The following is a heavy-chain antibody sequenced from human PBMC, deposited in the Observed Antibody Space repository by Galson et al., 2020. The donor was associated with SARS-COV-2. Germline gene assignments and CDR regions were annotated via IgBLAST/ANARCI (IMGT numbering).Heavy chain of an antibody. CDR1: GGSFSGYY. V-gene: IGHV4-34*01. D-gene: IGHD6-13*01. CDR2: INHSGST. CDR3: ARGRNSWYGNYYYGMDV. Sequence: SQASETLSLTCAVYGGSFSGYYWSWIRQPPGKGLEWIGEINHSGSTNYNPSLKSRVTISVDTSKNQFSLKLSSVTAADTAVYYCARGRNSWYGNYYYGMDVWGQGTTVTVSS. J-gene: IGHJ6*02.